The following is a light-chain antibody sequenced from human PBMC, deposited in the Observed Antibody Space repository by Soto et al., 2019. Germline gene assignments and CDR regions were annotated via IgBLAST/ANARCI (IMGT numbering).Light chain of an antibody. CDR1: GSSIGTNT. V-gene: IGLV1-44*01. Sequence: QSVLTQPPSASGTPGQRVTISCSGSGSSIGTNTVNWYRQLPGTAPKLLIYGNNKRPSGVPDRFSGSKSGTSASLAISGLQFEEEAEYSAAAWDGSLNNVLFGGGTKLTVL. CDR2: GNN. CDR3: AAWDGSLNNVL. J-gene: IGLJ2*01.